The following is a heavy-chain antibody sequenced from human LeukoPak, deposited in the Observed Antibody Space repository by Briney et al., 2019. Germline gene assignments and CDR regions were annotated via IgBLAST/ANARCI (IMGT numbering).Heavy chain of an antibody. CDR1: GFTFSSYG. CDR3: ARFRPYDFWSGYPPPDFDY. CDR2: ISYDGSNK. V-gene: IGHV3-30*03. Sequence: GGSLRLSCAASGFTFSSYGMHWVRQAPGKGLEWVAVISYDGSNKYYADSVKGRFTISRDNSKNTLYLQMNSLRAEDTAVYYCARFRPYDFWSGYPPPDFDYWGQGTLVTVSS. J-gene: IGHJ4*02. D-gene: IGHD3-3*01.